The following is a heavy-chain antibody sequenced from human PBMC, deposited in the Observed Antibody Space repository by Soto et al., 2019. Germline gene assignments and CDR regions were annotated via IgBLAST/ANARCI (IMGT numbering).Heavy chain of an antibody. CDR3: AKGTSSEFLLSFDD. V-gene: IGHV3-64D*06. CDR1: GFTFSSYA. J-gene: IGHJ4*01. D-gene: IGHD3-10*01. Sequence: GSLRLSCSASGFTFSSYAMHWVRQAPGKGLEYVSAISSNGGSTYYADSVKGRFTISRDNSRNTLFLQMDSLGADDTAVYFCAKGTSSEFLLSFDDWGHGTLVTVSS. CDR2: ISSNGGST.